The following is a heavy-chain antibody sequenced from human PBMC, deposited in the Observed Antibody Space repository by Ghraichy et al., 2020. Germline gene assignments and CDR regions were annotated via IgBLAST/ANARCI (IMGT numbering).Heavy chain of an antibody. CDR2: ISASGEST. V-gene: IGHV3-23*01. Sequence: WGSLRLSCAASGFTFSSYAMSWVRQAPGKGLEWVSAISASGESTFYADSVKGRFTISRDNSKNTLYLQMNSLRAEDTAVYYCAKNMIIVVITRGAFDIWGHGTMVTIS. CDR1: GFTFSSYA. J-gene: IGHJ3*02. D-gene: IGHD3-22*01. CDR3: AKNMIIVVITRGAFDI.